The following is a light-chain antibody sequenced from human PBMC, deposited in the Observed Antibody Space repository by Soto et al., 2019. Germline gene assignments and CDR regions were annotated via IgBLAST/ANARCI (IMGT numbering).Light chain of an antibody. CDR3: AAWDDSLNGAV. CDR1: SSNIGSNT. J-gene: IGLJ7*01. CDR2: GDS. V-gene: IGLV1-44*01. Sequence: QSVLTQPPSASGTPGQRVTISCSGSSSNIGSNTVNWYQQLPGTAPKLLIYGDSQRPSGVPDRFSGSKSGASASLAISRLQSEDEADYYCAAWDDSLNGAVFGGGTQLTVL.